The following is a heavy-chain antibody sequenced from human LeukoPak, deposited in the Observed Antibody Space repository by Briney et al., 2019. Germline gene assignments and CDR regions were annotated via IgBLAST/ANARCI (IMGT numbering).Heavy chain of an antibody. Sequence: SQTLSLTCTVSGGSISSGSYYWSWIRQPAGKGLEWIGRIYTSGSTNYNPSLKSRVTISVDTSKNQFSLKLSSVTAADTAVYYCARGVRRVDSSGYGNWFDPWGQGTLVTVSS. CDR3: ARGVRRVDSSGYGNWFDP. V-gene: IGHV4-61*02. D-gene: IGHD3-22*01. CDR1: GGSISSGSYY. CDR2: IYTSGST. J-gene: IGHJ5*02.